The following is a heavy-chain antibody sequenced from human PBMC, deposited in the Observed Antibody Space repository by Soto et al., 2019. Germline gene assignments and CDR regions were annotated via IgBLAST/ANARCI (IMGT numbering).Heavy chain of an antibody. CDR2: ISAYNGNT. J-gene: IGHJ6*02. V-gene: IGHV1-18*01. CDR3: AGPGVVRHKGYYYYGMDV. Sequence: QVQLEQSGAEVKKPGASVKVSCKASGYTFTSYGISWVRQAPGQGLEWMGWISAYNGNTNYAQKLQGRVTMTTDTSTSTAYMELRSLRSDDTAVYYCAGPGVVRHKGYYYYGMDVWGQGTTVTVSS. CDR1: GYTFTSYG. D-gene: IGHD3-10*01.